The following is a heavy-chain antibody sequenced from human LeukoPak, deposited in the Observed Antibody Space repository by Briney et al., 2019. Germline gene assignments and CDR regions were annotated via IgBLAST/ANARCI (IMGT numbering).Heavy chain of an antibody. J-gene: IGHJ4*02. CDR3: ARDLGVAVRPFSLFY. D-gene: IGHD6-6*01. V-gene: IGHV1-2*02. CDR1: GYTFTGYY. Sequence: ASVKVSCKVSGYTFTGYYMHWVRQAPGQGPEWMGWINPKSGVTNYAQKFQGRVTMTSDTSISTAYMNFSRLRSDDTAMYYCARDLGVAVRPFSLFYWGQGTLVTVSS. CDR2: INPKSGVT.